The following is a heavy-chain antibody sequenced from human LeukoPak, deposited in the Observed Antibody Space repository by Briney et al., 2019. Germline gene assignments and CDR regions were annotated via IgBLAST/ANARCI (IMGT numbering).Heavy chain of an antibody. J-gene: IGHJ4*02. CDR2: ISSSSSYI. V-gene: IGHV3-21*01. CDR3: ARRKTMIASPGYDY. D-gene: IGHD3-22*01. CDR1: GFTFSSYS. Sequence: PGGSLRLSCAASGFTFSSYSMNWVRQAPGKGLEWVSSISSSSSYIYYADSVKGRFTISRDNAKNSLYLQMNSLRAEDTAVYYCARRKTMIASPGYDYWGQGTLVTVSS.